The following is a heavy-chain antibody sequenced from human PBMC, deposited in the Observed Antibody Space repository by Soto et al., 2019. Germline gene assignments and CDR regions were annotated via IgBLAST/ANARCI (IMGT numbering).Heavy chain of an antibody. CDR2: IYPGDSDT. J-gene: IGHJ6*03. CDR1: GYSFTSYW. V-gene: IGHV5-51*01. CDR3: ARQVGYCSSTSCLDYYYYMDV. D-gene: IGHD2-2*01. Sequence: PGESLKISCKGSGYSFTSYWIGWVRQMPGKGLEWMGIIYPGDSDTRYSPSFQGQVTISAGKSISTAYLQWSSLKASDTAMYYCARQVGYCSSTSCLDYYYYMDVWGKGTTVTVSS.